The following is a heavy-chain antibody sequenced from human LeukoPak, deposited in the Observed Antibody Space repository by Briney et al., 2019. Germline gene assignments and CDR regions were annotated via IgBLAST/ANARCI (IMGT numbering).Heavy chain of an antibody. V-gene: IGHV3-30*02. CDR3: AIAYYHYYFGY. CDR1: GCIFSSYG. CDR2: IRYDGSKK. D-gene: IGHD3-16*01. J-gene: IGHJ4*02. Sequence: GGSLRVSCAASGCIFSSYGMHWVRQAPGKGLEWVAFIRYDGSKKYYADSVKGRFTISRDNSKNTLYLQMNSLRAEDSAVYYCAIAYYHYYFGYWGQGTLVTVSS.